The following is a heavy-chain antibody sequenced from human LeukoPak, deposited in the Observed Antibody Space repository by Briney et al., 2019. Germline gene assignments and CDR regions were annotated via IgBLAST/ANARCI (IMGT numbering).Heavy chain of an antibody. Sequence: SETLSLTCTVSGGSISSSTYHWGWIRQPPGKGLEWIGSINYSGRTYYNPSLKSRVTISVDTSKNQFSLKLSSVTAADTAVYYCARRVPHYYDTTHWYFDLWGRGTLVTVSS. D-gene: IGHD3-22*01. V-gene: IGHV4-39*07. CDR3: ARRVPHYYDTTHWYFDL. J-gene: IGHJ2*01. CDR1: GGSISSSTYH. CDR2: INYSGRT.